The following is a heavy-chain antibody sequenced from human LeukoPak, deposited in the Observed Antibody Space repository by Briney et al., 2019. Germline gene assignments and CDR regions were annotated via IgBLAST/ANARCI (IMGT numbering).Heavy chain of an antibody. D-gene: IGHD6-13*01. V-gene: IGHV3-23*01. CDR2: ISGSGSNT. CDR3: AKFSASFSSTVCFDY. Sequence: GGSLRLSCAASGFTFSGYGMSWVRQAPGKGMEWVSAISGSGSNTYYADSVKGRFTISRDNAKNTLYLQMNSLRAEDTAVYYCAKFSASFSSTVCFDYWGQGTLVSVSS. J-gene: IGHJ4*02. CDR1: GFTFSGYG.